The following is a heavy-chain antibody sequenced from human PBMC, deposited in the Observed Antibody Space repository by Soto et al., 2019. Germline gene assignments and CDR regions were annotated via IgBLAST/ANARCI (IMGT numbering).Heavy chain of an antibody. CDR3: AHRPIVGAAI. CDR1: GGSISNSHW. CDR2: IFHSGST. D-gene: IGHD1-26*01. V-gene: IGHV4-4*02. Sequence: QVQLQESGPGLVKHSGTLSLTCAVFGGSISNSHWWTWVRQPPGKGLDWIGEIFHSGSTNYNSSLMGRVTISVDKANNQFSLKLSSVTAADTAVYYCAHRPIVGAAIWGQGTLVTVSS. J-gene: IGHJ4*02.